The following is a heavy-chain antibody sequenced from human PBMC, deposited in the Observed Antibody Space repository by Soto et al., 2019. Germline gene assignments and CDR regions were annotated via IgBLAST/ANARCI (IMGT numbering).Heavy chain of an antibody. Sequence: ASVKVSCKASGYTFTSYYMHWVRQAPGQGLEWMGIINPSGGSTSYAQKFQGRVTMTRDTSTSTVYMELSSLRSEDTAVYYCATPRNVGSSTNPFDYWGQGTLVTVSS. CDR1: GYTFTSYY. D-gene: IGHD2-8*01. CDR2: INPSGGST. J-gene: IGHJ4*02. CDR3: ATPRNVGSSTNPFDY. V-gene: IGHV1-46*03.